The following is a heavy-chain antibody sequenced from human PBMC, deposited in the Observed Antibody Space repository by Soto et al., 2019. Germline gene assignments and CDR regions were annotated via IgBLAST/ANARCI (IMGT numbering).Heavy chain of an antibody. Sequence: SETLSLTCAVYGGSFSGYYWSWIRQPPGKGLEWIGEINHSGSTNYNPSLKSRVTISVDTSKNQFSLKLSSVTAADTAVYYCARRLALFYYYYMGVRGKGTTVTVSS. V-gene: IGHV4-34*01. CDR1: GGSFSGYY. CDR2: INHSGST. D-gene: IGHD2-21*01. J-gene: IGHJ6*03. CDR3: ARRLALFYYYYMGV.